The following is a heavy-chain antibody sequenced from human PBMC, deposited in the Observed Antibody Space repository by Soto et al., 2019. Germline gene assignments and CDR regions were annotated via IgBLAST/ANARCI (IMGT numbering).Heavy chain of an antibody. D-gene: IGHD2-21*01. CDR2: IYSGGTT. CDR3: ARTIFPRSPPNGMDV. CDR1: GFTVSSNY. Sequence: EVQLVESGGGLVQPGGSLRLSCAASGFTVSSNYMNWVRQAPGKGLEWVSIIYSGGTTYYADSVKGRFTISRHNSKNTLYLQMNSLRAEDTAVFYCARTIFPRSPPNGMDVWGQGTTVTVSS. J-gene: IGHJ6*02. V-gene: IGHV3-53*04.